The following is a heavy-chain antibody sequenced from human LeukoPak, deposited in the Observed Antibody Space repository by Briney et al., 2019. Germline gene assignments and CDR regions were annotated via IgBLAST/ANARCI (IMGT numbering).Heavy chain of an antibody. CDR2: ISSNGGST. J-gene: IGHJ4*02. CDR1: GFTFSSYA. V-gene: IGHV3-64*01. Sequence: GGSLRLSCAASGFTFSSYAMHWVRQAPGKGLEYVSAISSNGGSTYYANSVKGRFTISRDNSKNTLYLQMGSLRAEDMAVYYCARSWGKDYDILTGGPDYWGQGTLVTVSS. CDR3: ARSWGKDYDILTGGPDY. D-gene: IGHD3-9*01.